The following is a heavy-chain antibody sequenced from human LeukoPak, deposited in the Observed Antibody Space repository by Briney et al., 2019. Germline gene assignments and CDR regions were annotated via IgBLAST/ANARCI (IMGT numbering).Heavy chain of an antibody. Sequence: GGSLRLSCSASGFTFSSYAMSWLRQAPGKGLEWVSAISGSGGSTYYVDSVKGRFTISRDNSNNTLYLQMNSLRAEDAAVYYCAKLTTMTGMDVWGQGTTVTVSS. V-gene: IGHV3-23*01. J-gene: IGHJ6*02. D-gene: IGHD4-17*01. CDR2: ISGSGGST. CDR3: AKLTTMTGMDV. CDR1: GFTFSSYA.